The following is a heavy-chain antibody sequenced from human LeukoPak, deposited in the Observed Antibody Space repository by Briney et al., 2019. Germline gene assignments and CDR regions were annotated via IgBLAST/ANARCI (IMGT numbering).Heavy chain of an antibody. CDR1: GFTFSSYE. CDR3: VRERQYCSSTSCSRSYFDS. D-gene: IGHD2-2*01. Sequence: GGSLRLSCAASGFTFSSYEMNWVRQAPGKGLEWVSYISSSGSTIYYADSVKGRFTISRDNAKNSLYLQMNSLRAEDTAVYYCVRERQYCSSTSCSRSYFDSWGQGTLATVSS. V-gene: IGHV3-48*03. CDR2: ISSSGSTI. J-gene: IGHJ4*02.